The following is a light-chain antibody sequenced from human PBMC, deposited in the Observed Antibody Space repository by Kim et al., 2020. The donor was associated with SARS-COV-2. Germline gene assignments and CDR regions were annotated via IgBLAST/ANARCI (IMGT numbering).Light chain of an antibody. J-gene: IGKJ2*01. CDR3: QKYDGAPYT. Sequence: SASVGDRVTIACRASESITNHLAWFQQKPGRPPHLLIYVASALNSGVPSRFSGSGSGTDFTLTINSLQAEDAATYYCQKYDGAPYTFGQGTKLEI. CDR1: ESITNH. CDR2: VAS. V-gene: IGKV1-27*01.